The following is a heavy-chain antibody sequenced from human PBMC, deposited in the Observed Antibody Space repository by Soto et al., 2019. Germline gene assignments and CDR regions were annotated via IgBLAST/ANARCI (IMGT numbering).Heavy chain of an antibody. V-gene: IGHV3-49*04. CDR2: IRNTPYGGTT. Sequence: GGSLRLSCNCSGFRFSEHAMTWVRQAPGKGLEWVGFIRNTPYGGTTNYAASVRGRFTISRDDSASIAYLQMNSLKTEDSGLYYCSRGSFGYYGPWGPGTLVTVSS. CDR3: SRGSFGYYGP. J-gene: IGHJ5*02. D-gene: IGHD2-2*03. CDR1: GFRFSEHA.